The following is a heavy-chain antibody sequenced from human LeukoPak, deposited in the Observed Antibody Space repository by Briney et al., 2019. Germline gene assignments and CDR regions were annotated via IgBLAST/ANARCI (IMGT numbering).Heavy chain of an antibody. CDR1: GGSISSYY. Sequence: SETLSLTCTVSGGSISSYYWSWTRQPPGKGLEWIGSIYHSGSTYYNPSLKSRVTISVDTSKNQFSLKLSSVTAADTAVYYCARLYYYDSSGYYYFDYWGQGTLVTVSS. V-gene: IGHV4-59*08. CDR2: IYHSGST. CDR3: ARLYYYDSSGYYYFDY. J-gene: IGHJ4*02. D-gene: IGHD3-22*01.